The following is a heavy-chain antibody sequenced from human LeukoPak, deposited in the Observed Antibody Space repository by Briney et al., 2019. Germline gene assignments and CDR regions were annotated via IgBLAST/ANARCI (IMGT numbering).Heavy chain of an antibody. J-gene: IGHJ4*02. D-gene: IGHD6-13*01. V-gene: IGHV4-39*01. CDR1: GGSISSSSYY. CDR3: VRHPYTRIAAAGTYYFDY. CDR2: IYYSGST. Sequence: SETLSLTCTVSGGSISSSSYYWGWIRQPPGKGLEWIGSIYYSGSTYYNPSLKSRVTISVDTSKNQFSLKLSSVTAADTAVYYCVRHPYTRIAAAGTYYFDYWGQGTLVTVSS.